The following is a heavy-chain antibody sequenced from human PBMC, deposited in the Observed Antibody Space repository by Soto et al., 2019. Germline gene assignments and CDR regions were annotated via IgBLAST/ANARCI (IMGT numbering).Heavy chain of an antibody. CDR2: IKQDGSEK. Sequence: LSLSCAASGFTFSSYWMIWVRQAPRKGLVGVANIKQDGSEKYYVDSVKGRFTISRDNAKNSLYLQMNSLRAEDTAVYYCATDQSSSWYVYWGKGTLGTVAS. CDR3: ATDQSSSWYVY. D-gene: IGHD6-13*01. V-gene: IGHV3-7*03. CDR1: GFTFSSYW. J-gene: IGHJ4*02.